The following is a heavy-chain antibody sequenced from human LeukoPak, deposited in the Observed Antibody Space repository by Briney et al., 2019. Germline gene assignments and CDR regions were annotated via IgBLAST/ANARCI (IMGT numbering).Heavy chain of an antibody. CDR3: ARLAVSGSYREDY. V-gene: IGHV5-51*01. J-gene: IGHJ4*02. CDR2: IYPGDSDT. D-gene: IGHD1-26*01. CDR1: GYGFPSYR. Sequence: GESLKISCKGSGYGFPSYRIGGVRQMPGKGLEWMGIIYPGDSDTRYSPSFQGQVTISADKSISTAYLQWSSLKASDTAMYYCARLAVSGSYREDYWGQGTLVTVSS.